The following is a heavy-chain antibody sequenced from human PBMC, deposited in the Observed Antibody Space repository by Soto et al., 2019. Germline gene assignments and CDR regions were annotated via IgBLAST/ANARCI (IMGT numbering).Heavy chain of an antibody. J-gene: IGHJ4*02. Sequence: EVQLVESGGGLVQPGGSLRLSCVVSGFTFNTYWMTWIRQAPGKGLEWVANINEDGYKQNYVDSVRGRFTISRDNAKTSLYLQMNSLRVEDTAVYYCATRAGAPADWGQGTLVTVSS. CDR3: ATRAGAPAD. CDR1: GFTFNTYW. V-gene: IGHV3-7*01. D-gene: IGHD6-25*01. CDR2: INEDGYKQ.